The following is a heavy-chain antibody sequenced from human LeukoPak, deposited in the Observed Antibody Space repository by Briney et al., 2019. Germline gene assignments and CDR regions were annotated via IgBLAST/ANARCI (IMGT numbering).Heavy chain of an antibody. J-gene: IGHJ4*02. CDR1: GFTFSSSS. Sequence: TGRSLRLSCAASGFTFSSSSMNCVSQAPRKGLEWVLYISSSSSTISYADSVKGRFTLSRDNAKNTLYLQMNSLRPEDTAVYYCAKDVVGQKWLESYWGEETLVTVSS. CDR3: AKDVVGQKWLESY. V-gene: IGHV3-48*01. D-gene: IGHD6-19*01. CDR2: ISSSSSTI.